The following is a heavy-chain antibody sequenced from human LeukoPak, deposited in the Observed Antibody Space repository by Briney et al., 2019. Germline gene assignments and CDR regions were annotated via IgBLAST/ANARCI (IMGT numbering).Heavy chain of an antibody. CDR2: IYHTGNT. CDR1: GGSISSGGYS. J-gene: IGHJ5*02. Sequence: SQTLSLTCAVFGGSISSGGYSWNWIRQPPGKGLEWIGYIYHTGNTFNNPSLKSRVTISVDRSKNQFSLRLTSVTAADTAVYYCARGFFVREDPGSWFDPWGQGTLVTVSP. D-gene: IGHD3-10*02. CDR3: ARGFFVREDPGSWFDP. V-gene: IGHV4-30-2*01.